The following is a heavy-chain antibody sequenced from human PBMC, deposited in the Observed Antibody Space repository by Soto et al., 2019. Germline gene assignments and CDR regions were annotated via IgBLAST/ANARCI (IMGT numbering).Heavy chain of an antibody. CDR3: ARRWGPTFDY. CDR1: GGSISSSSYY. CDR2: IYYSGST. J-gene: IGHJ4*02. Sequence: PSETLSLTCTVSGGSISSSSYYWGWIRQPPGKGLEWIGYIYYSGSTNHNPSLKSRVTISVDTSKNQFSLKLSSVTAADTAVYYCARRWGPTFDYWGQGTLVTVSS. V-gene: IGHV4-61*05. D-gene: IGHD1-26*01.